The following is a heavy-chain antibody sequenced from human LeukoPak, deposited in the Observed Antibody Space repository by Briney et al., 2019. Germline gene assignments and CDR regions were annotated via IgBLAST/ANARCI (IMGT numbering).Heavy chain of an antibody. CDR3: ARDRYYDFWSGYYYPYFDY. CDR2: IYTSGST. Sequence: PSETLSLTCTVSGGSISSYYWSWIRLPAGKGLEWIGLIYTSGSTNYNPSLKSRHTMSVDTSKNQFSLQLSSVTAADTAVYYCARDRYYDFWSGYYYPYFDYWGQGTLVTVSS. V-gene: IGHV4-4*07. J-gene: IGHJ4*02. CDR1: GGSISSYY. D-gene: IGHD3-3*01.